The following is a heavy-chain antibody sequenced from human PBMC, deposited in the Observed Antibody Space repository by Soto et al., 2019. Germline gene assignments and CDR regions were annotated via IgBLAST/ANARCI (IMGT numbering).Heavy chain of an antibody. D-gene: IGHD6-6*01. CDR1: GYSFTNYW. CDR2: IYPGDSDT. Sequence: VESLKISCKGSGYSFTNYWICWVRQMPGKGLEWMGIIYPGDSDTRYSPSFQGQVTISADKSITTAYLQWSSLQALDTAIYYCALSKQPRPGYYFYGMDVWGQGTTVTVSS. CDR3: ALSKQPRPGYYFYGMDV. J-gene: IGHJ6*02. V-gene: IGHV5-51*01.